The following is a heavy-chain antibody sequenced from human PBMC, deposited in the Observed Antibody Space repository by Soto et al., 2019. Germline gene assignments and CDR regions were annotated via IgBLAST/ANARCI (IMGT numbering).Heavy chain of an antibody. J-gene: IGHJ6*02. CDR2: IKSKTDGGTT. V-gene: IGHV3-15*07. Sequence: VQLVESGGGLVKPGGSLRLSCAASGFTFSNAWMNWVRQAPGKGLEWVGRIKSKTDGGTTDYAAPVKGRFTISRDDSKNTLYLQMNSLKTEDTAVYYCTTGPNYDFWSGRDYYYGMDVWGQGTTVTVSS. CDR1: GFTFSNAW. CDR3: TTGPNYDFWSGRDYYYGMDV. D-gene: IGHD3-3*01.